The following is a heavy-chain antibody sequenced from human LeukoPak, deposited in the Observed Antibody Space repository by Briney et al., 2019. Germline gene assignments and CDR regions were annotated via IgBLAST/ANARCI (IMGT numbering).Heavy chain of an antibody. Sequence: GGSLRLSCAASGFTFSSYSMNWVRQAPGKGLEWVSYISSSSSTIYYADSVKGRFTISGDNAKNSLYLQMNSLRDEDTAVYYCARDDRSSWSSYYFDYWGQGTLVTVSS. CDR3: ARDDRSSWSSYYFDY. D-gene: IGHD6-13*01. CDR1: GFTFSSYS. V-gene: IGHV3-48*02. CDR2: ISSSSSTI. J-gene: IGHJ4*02.